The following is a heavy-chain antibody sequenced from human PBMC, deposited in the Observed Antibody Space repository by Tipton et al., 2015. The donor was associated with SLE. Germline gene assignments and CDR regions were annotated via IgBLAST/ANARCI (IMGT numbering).Heavy chain of an antibody. CDR2: IYYTGST. Sequence: TLSLTCTVSGGSMKSYYWSWIRQTPGKGLEWIAYIYYTGSTNYNDSLKSRVTIFVDTSKNQFTLQLSSVTAADTAVYYCASPRTGYSNYVFDYWGQGTLVTVSS. D-gene: IGHD4-11*01. CDR1: GGSMKSYY. V-gene: IGHV4-59*01. CDR3: ASPRTGYSNYVFDY. J-gene: IGHJ4*02.